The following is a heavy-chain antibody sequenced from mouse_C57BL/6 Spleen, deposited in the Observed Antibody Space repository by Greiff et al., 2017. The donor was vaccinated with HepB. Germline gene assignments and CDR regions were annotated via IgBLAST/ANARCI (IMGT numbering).Heavy chain of an antibody. D-gene: IGHD2-3*01. V-gene: IGHV10-1*01. CDR2: IRSKSNNYAT. J-gene: IGHJ2*01. CDR1: GFSFNTYA. CDR3: VRQGDGYYPYYFDY. Sequence: GGGLVQPKGSLKLSCAASGFSFNTYAMNWVRQAPGKGLEWVARIRSKSNNYATYYADSVKDRFTISRDDSENMLYLQMNNLKTEDTAMYYCVRQGDGYYPYYFDYWGQGTTLTVSS.